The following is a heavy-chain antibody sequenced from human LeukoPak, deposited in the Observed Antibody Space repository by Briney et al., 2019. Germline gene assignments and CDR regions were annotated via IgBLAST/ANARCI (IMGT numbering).Heavy chain of an antibody. J-gene: IGHJ4*02. Sequence: GGSLRLSCAASGFTFSSYAMNWVRQAPGKGLEWVAVISYDESNKYYADSVKGRFTISRDNSKNTLYLQMNSLRAEDTAVYYCAREGLDCSSTSCYKPVDYWGQGTLVTVSS. CDR2: ISYDESNK. V-gene: IGHV3-30-3*01. CDR1: GFTFSSYA. D-gene: IGHD2-2*02. CDR3: AREGLDCSSTSCYKPVDY.